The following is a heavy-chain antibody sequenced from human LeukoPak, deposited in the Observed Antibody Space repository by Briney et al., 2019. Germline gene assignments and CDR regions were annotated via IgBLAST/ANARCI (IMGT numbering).Heavy chain of an antibody. CDR2: VKSDTDSRTI. CDR1: GFTFSNAW. D-gene: IGHD6-19*01. CDR3: ATGSGHKNDN. J-gene: IGHJ4*02. Sequence: GGSLRLSCAASGFTFSNAWMSWVRQAPGKGLEWVGRVKSDTDSRTIDYAAPVKCSFTISRNDTKSTLYLHINSRKTEASADYYGATGSGHKNDNWGQGTLVTVS. V-gene: IGHV3-15*01.